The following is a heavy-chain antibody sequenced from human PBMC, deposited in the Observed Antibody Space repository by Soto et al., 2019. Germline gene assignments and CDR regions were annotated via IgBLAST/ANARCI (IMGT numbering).Heavy chain of an antibody. CDR2: INPASGRP. D-gene: IGHD3-22*01. CDR3: ALENMNDHSGVPDT. CDR1: GYTFTSFF. Sequence: ASVKVSCKASGYTFTSFFVHWVRQAPGQGLEWMGLINPASGRPSYAHKFQDRVVMTRDTSTTTVYMELNNVISEDTANYYCALENMNDHSGVPDTWGQGTMVTVSS. V-gene: IGHV1-46*01. J-gene: IGHJ3*02.